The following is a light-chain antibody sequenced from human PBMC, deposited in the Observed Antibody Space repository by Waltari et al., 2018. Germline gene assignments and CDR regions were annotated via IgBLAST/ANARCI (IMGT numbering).Light chain of an antibody. J-gene: IGLJ1*01. Sequence: SYVVTQPPSVSVAPGETATITCGGDNIGTYSVHWYQQKAGQAPVLVIFYDSDRPSGIPERFSGSNSGNTASLTISGLQAEDEADYYCSSHTSSVPHVFGTGTRVTVV. CDR1: NIGTYS. CDR2: YDS. CDR3: SSHTSSVPHV. V-gene: IGLV3-21*01.